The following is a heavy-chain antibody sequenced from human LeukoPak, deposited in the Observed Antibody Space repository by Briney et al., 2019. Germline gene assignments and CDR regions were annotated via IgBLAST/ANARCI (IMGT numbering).Heavy chain of an antibody. D-gene: IGHD6-13*01. CDR1: GFTFSSYA. CDR3: ARDRRRVFGSSWYLDY. J-gene: IGHJ4*02. CDR2: ISGSGGST. V-gene: IGHV3-23*01. Sequence: PGGSLRLSCAASGFTFSSYAMSWVHQAPGKGLEWVSAISGSGGSTYYADSVKGRFTISRDNSKNTLYLQMNSLRAEDTAVYYCARDRRRVFGSSWYLDYWGQGTLVTVSS.